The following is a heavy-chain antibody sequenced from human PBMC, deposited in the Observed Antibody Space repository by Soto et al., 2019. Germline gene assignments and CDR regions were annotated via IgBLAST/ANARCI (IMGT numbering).Heavy chain of an antibody. Sequence: SETLSLTCTVSGDSVSSGGFSWTWIRQHPGQGLEWVGFIYHSGSAYYNPTLKSRVTISVDTSKNQFSLNLTSVTAADTAVYYCARRYSASWERVDLWGQGTL. V-gene: IGHV4-31*03. J-gene: IGHJ5*02. CDR2: IYHSGSA. CDR3: ARRYSASWERVDL. D-gene: IGHD6-13*01. CDR1: GDSVSSGGFS.